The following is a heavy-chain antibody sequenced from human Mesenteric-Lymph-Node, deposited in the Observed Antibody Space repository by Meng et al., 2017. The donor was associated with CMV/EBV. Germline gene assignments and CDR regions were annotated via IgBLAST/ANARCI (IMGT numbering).Heavy chain of an antibody. D-gene: IGHD3-3*01. Sequence: ASVKVSCKASGYTFTSYDINWVRQATGQGLEWMGWMNPNSGNTGYAQKFQGRVTITRNTSISTAYMELSSLRSEDTAVYYCARDLFITADFWSGHLDVWGQGTTVTVSS. J-gene: IGHJ6*01. CDR1: GYTFTSYD. CDR3: ARDLFITADFWSGHLDV. V-gene: IGHV1-8*03. CDR2: MNPNSGNT.